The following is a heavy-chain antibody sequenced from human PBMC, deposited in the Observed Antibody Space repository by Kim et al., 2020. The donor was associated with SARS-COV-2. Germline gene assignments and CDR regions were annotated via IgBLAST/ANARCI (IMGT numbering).Heavy chain of an antibody. CDR1: GFTFRSYS. V-gene: IGHV3-48*01. D-gene: IGHD5-12*01. Sequence: GGSLRLSCAASGFTFRSYSMMWVRQAPGKGLEWVAYINSRGSSIFYAGSVEGRFTISRDNTEKSLYLQIDSPRAEDTALYYCARASGYEPTSYFYVLDV. CDR3: ARASGYEPTSYFYVLDV. J-gene: IGHJ6*01. CDR2: INSRGSSI.